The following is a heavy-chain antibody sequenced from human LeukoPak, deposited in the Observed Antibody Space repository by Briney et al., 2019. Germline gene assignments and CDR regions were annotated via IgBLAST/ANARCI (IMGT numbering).Heavy chain of an antibody. J-gene: IGHJ4*01. CDR1: GYTFTAYY. CDR2: INPNIGGT. V-gene: IGHV1-2*02. CDR3: ARIRDWASTVGAFDY. Sequence: ASVKVSCKASGYTFTAYYVHWVRQAPGQGLEWMGWINPNIGGTNYAQKFQGRVTMTRDTSISTAYMELSRLRSDDTAVYYCARIRDWASTVGAFDYWGQGALVTVSS. D-gene: IGHD4-23*01.